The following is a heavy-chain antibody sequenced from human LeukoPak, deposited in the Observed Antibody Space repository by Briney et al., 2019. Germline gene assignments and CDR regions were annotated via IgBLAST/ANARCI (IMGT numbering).Heavy chain of an antibody. CDR3: ARVFWPGRVYGGGRGDSRDDY. V-gene: IGHV3-21*01. CDR1: GFTFSSYS. CDR2: ISSSSSYI. J-gene: IGHJ4*02. D-gene: IGHD2-15*01. Sequence: GGSLRLSCAASGFTFSSYSMNWVRQAPGKGLEWVSSISSSSSYIYYADSVKGRFTISRDNAKNSLYLQMNSLRAEDTAVYYCARVFWPGRVYGGGRGDSRDDYWGQGTLVTVSS.